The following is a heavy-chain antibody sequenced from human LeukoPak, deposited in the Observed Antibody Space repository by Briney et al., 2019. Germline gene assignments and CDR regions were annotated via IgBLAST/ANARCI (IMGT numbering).Heavy chain of an antibody. J-gene: IGHJ3*02. CDR3: ARRGSGSYHDAFDI. D-gene: IGHD1-26*01. CDR1: GGSISGYY. CDR2: IYYSGST. Sequence: SETLSHTCTFSGGSISGYYWSWIRQPPWKGLEWIGYIYYSGSTNYNPSLKSRVTTSVDTSKNQFSLNLSSVTAADTAVYYCARRGSGSYHDAFDIWGQGTMVTVSS. V-gene: IGHV4-59*08.